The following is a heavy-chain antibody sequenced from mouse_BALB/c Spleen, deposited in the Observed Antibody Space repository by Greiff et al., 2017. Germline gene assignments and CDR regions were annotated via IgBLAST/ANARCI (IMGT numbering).Heavy chain of an antibody. CDR2: IDPANGNT. CDR1: GFNFKDTY. V-gene: IGHV14-3*02. J-gene: IGHJ4*01. D-gene: IGHD1-1*01. CDR3: ARGVRRLRDAMDY. Sequence: EVQLQQSGAELVKPGASVKLSCTASGFNFKDTYMHWVKQRPEQGLEWIGRIDPANGNTKYEPKFQGKATLTADTSSNTAYLQLSSLTSEDTAVYYCARGVRRLRDAMDYWGQGTSVTVSS.